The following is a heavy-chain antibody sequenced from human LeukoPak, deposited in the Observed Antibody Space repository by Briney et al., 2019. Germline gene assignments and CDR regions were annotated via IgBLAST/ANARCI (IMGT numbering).Heavy chain of an antibody. CDR3: AASPGTVGAFDI. V-gene: IGHV3-30*03. J-gene: IGHJ3*02. CDR2: MSYDGDIK. Sequence: GGSLRLSCEASGFIFRSYGMHWVRQAPGKGLEWVAVMSYDGDIKYYADSVKGRFTISRDNSKNTLYLQMSSLRSEDTAVYYCAASPGTVGAFDIWGQGSMVTVSS. CDR1: GFIFRSYG. D-gene: IGHD3-16*01.